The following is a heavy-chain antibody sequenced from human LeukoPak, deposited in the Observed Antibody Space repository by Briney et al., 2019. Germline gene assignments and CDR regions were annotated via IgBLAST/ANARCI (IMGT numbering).Heavy chain of an antibody. J-gene: IGHJ6*02. Sequence: GGSLRLSCAASGFTFSSYGMHWVRQAPGKGLEWVAVIWYDGSNKYYADSVKGRFTISRDNSKNTLYPQMNSLRAEDTAVYYCAREAAAEDYYYGMDVWGQGTTVTVSS. CDR3: AREAAAEDYYYGMDV. CDR1: GFTFSSYG. V-gene: IGHV3-33*01. D-gene: IGHD6-13*01. CDR2: IWYDGSNK.